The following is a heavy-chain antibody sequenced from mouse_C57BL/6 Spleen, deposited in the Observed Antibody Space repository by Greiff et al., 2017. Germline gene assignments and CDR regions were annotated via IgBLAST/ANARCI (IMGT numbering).Heavy chain of an antibody. CDR1: GYTFTSYW. J-gene: IGHJ2*01. V-gene: IGHV1-53*01. Sequence: QVQLQQPGTELVKPGASVKLSCKASGYTFTSYWMHWVKQRPGQGLEWIGNINPSTGGTKYNEKFKSKSTLTVDKSSSTAFMQLSSLTTEDSAVYFYARCSPTTTAVRRFDYWGQGTTLTVSS. D-gene: IGHD1-2*01. CDR2: INPSTGGT. CDR3: ARCSPTTTAVRRFDY.